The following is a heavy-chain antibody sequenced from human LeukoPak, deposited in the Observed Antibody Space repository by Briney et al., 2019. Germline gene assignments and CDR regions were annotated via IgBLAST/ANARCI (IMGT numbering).Heavy chain of an antibody. D-gene: IGHD3-22*01. J-gene: IGHJ4*02. CDR3: ARDHANYYDSSGSPPV. Sequence: GGSLRLSCAASGFTFSSTYMSWVRQAPGKGLEWGSVIYSGGSTYYADTEQGLFTISRDNCKNTLYLQMNSLRAEDTAVYYCARDHANYYDSSGSPPVWGQGTLVTVSS. V-gene: IGHV3-53*01. CDR1: GFTFSSTY. CDR2: IYSGGST.